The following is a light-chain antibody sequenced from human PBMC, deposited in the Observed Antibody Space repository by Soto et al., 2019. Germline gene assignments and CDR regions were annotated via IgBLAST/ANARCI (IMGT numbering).Light chain of an antibody. CDR1: SSDVGGYNY. CDR3: SSYTSSSKWV. CDR2: DVS. Sequence: QSVLTQPASVSGSPGQSITISCTGTSSDVGGYNYVSWYQQHPGKAPKLMIYDVSNRPSGVSNRFSGSKSGNTASLTISGLQDEDEADDYCSSYTSSSKWVFGGGTHLTVL. J-gene: IGLJ7*01. V-gene: IGLV2-14*01.